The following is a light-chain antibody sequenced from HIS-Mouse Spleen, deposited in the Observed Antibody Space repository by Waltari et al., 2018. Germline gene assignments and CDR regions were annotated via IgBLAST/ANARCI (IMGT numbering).Light chain of an antibody. V-gene: IGKV1-9*01. J-gene: IGKJ1*01. Sequence: DIQLTQSPSFLSASVGARVTITCRASQAISSYLAWYQQNPGKAPKLLISAASTLESGVPSRFSGSGSGTESTHTSSSLQPEDFATYDCQQLNSYPPTFGQGTKVEIK. CDR2: AAS. CDR3: QQLNSYPPT. CDR1: QAISSY.